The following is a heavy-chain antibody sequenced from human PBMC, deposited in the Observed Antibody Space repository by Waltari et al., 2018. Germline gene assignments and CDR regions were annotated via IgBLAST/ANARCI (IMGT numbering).Heavy chain of an antibody. D-gene: IGHD3-16*02. CDR2: ISPTSSTI. J-gene: IGHJ4*02. CDR1: GFSFSSYS. CDR3: ATAARRRDVGDLS. V-gene: IGHV3-48*02. Sequence: EVQLVEAGGSLVQPGGSRRLSGVASGFSFSSYSMNWVRQAPGKGLEWVSYISPTSSTIYYADSVKGRFTISRDNGKDSLHLQMNSLRDEDTAVYYCATAARRRDVGDLSWGQGTLVTVSA.